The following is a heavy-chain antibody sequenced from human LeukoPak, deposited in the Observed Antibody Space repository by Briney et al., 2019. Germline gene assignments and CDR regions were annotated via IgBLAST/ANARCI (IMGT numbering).Heavy chain of an antibody. CDR3: AKDWGSYLDAFDI. CDR2: MYSGGNT. CDR1: GFTVSSSY. V-gene: IGHV3-66*01. Sequence: GGSLRLSCAASGFTVSSSYISWVRQAPGKGLEWVSVMYSGGNTYYADSVKGRFTISRDNSKNTLYLQMNSLRAEDTAVYYCAKDWGSYLDAFDIWGQGTMVTVSS. J-gene: IGHJ3*02. D-gene: IGHD1-26*01.